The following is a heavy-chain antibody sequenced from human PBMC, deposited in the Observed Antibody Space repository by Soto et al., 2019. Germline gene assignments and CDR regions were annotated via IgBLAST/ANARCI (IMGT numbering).Heavy chain of an antibody. CDR1: GCSISSGGYS. Sequence: QLQLQESGSGLVKPSQTLSLTCAVSGCSISSGGYSWSWIRPPPGKGLAWIGYIYHSGSTYYNPSLKSRVTISVDRSKNQFSLKLSSVTAADTAVYYCARDPGLWGRGTLVTVSS. V-gene: IGHV4-30-2*01. CDR3: ARDPGL. CDR2: IYHSGST. J-gene: IGHJ2*01.